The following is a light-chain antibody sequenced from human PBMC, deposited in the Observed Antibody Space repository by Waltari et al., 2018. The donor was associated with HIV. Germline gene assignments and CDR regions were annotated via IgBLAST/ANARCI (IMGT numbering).Light chain of an antibody. CDR1: SSDVGGYNY. Sequence: QSALTQPRSMSGSPGQSVNISCTGTSSDVGGYNYVSWYQQHPGKAPKLMIFDVNKRPSGVPDRFSGSKSGNTASLTISGLQAEDEADYYCCSYADNYTWVFGGGTKLTVL. J-gene: IGLJ3*02. CDR2: DVN. CDR3: CSYADNYTWV. V-gene: IGLV2-11*01.